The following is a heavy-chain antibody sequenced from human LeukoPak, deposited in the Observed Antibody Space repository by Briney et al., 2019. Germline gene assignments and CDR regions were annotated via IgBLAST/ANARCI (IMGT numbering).Heavy chain of an antibody. V-gene: IGHV1-69*13. CDR1: GGTFSTFA. D-gene: IGHD5-12*01. Sequence: ASVKVSCKTSGGTFSTFAISWVRQAPGQGPEWMGGIIPILRTANYAQKFQGRVTITADESTSTAYMELSSLRSEDTAMYFCATSPTRDSPGHWGQGTPVTVSS. CDR3: ATSPTRDSPGH. J-gene: IGHJ4*02. CDR2: IIPILRTA.